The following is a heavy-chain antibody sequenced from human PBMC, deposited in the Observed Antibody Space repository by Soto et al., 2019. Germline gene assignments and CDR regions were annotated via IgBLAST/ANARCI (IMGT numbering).Heavy chain of an antibody. CDR2: MNPNSGNT. Sequence: GASVKVSCKASGYTFTSYDINWVRQATGQGLEWMGWMNPNSGNTGYAQKFQGRVTMTRNTSISTAYMELSSLRSEDTAVYYCASSREGDYDAFDIWGQGTMVTVSS. V-gene: IGHV1-8*01. D-gene: IGHD4-17*01. CDR1: GYTFTSYD. CDR3: ASSREGDYDAFDI. J-gene: IGHJ3*02.